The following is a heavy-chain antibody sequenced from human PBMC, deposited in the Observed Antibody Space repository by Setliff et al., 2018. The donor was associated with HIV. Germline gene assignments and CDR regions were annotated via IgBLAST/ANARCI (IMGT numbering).Heavy chain of an antibody. J-gene: IGHJ2*01. V-gene: IGHV4-38-2*01. CDR2: IYQSGNA. Sequence: SETLSLTCAVSGHSISSGYFCGWIRQTPGKGLEWIGNIYQSGNAYYNPSLKSRVTISVDPSRNRFSLKLSSVTAADTATYFCSRGPPFDRWGRGTLVTVSS. CDR3: SRGPPFDR. CDR1: GHSISSGYF.